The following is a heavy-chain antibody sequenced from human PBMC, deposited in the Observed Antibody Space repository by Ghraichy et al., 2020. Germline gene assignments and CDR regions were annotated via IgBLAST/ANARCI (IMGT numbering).Heavy chain of an antibody. CDR2: IYYSGST. CDR1: GGSISSYY. Sequence: SETLSLTCTVSGGSISSYYWSWIRQPPGKGLEWIGYIYYSGSTNYNPSLKSRVTISVDTSKNQFSLKLSSVTAADTAVYYCARSYDSSGRPDAFDIWGQGTMVTVSS. CDR3: ARSYDSSGRPDAFDI. D-gene: IGHD3-22*01. V-gene: IGHV4-59*01. J-gene: IGHJ3*02.